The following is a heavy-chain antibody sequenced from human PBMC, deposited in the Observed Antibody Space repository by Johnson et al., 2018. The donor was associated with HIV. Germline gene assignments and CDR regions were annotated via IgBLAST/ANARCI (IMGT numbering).Heavy chain of an antibody. J-gene: IGHJ3*02. CDR3: ARGEWGAGTDAFDI. D-gene: IGHD3-16*01. CDR2: ISYDGGNK. Sequence: QVQLVESGGGVVQPGRSLRLSCAASGFTFSSYGMHWVRQAPGKGLEWVAVISYDGGNKYYADSVKGRFTISRDNSKNTRYLQMNSLRAEDTAEYYCARGEWGAGTDAFDIWGQGTMVTVSS. V-gene: IGHV3-30*03. CDR1: GFTFSSYG.